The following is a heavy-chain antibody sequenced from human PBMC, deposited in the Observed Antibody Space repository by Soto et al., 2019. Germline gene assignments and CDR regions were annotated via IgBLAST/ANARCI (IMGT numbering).Heavy chain of an antibody. J-gene: IGHJ4*01. D-gene: IGHD4-4*01. Sequence: GGSLRLSCSAFGFDFNKYAMTWVRQAPGKGLQWASSITSNGDSTYYADSVKGRFTTSRDNSKNTLYLQMNSLRADDTAVFYCEKDSPSYTTSPFYFDSCDQGTLVTVAS. CDR2: ITSNGDST. CDR3: EKDSPSYTTSPFYFDS. V-gene: IGHV3-23*01. CDR1: GFDFNKYA.